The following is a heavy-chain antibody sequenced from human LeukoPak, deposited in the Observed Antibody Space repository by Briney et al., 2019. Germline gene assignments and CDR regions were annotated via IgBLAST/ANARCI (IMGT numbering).Heavy chain of an antibody. CDR2: ISGTGSST. CDR1: GFTFSNYH. V-gene: IGHV3-23*01. Sequence: GGSLGLSCAASGFTFSNYHMSWVRQTPGKGLEGVSGISGTGSSTYYADSVKGRFTISRDNSKNTLYLQMNSLRPEDTAIYYCANLATVAPVDYWGQGTLVTVSS. D-gene: IGHD4-23*01. J-gene: IGHJ4*02. CDR3: ANLATVAPVDY.